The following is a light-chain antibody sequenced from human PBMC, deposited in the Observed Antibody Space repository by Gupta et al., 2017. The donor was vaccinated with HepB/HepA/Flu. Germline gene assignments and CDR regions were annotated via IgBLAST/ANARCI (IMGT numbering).Light chain of an antibody. Sequence: EIVLTQSPATLSLSPGERATLSCRASQSVSSYLAWYKQKPRQAPRLLIYDASNRAAGIAARIISSSWGKNCSLPNSSQGQEDYAVYYCQKHSKWPPWTFGQGTXVEI. CDR1: QSVSSY. CDR2: DAS. J-gene: IGKJ1*01. V-gene: IGKV3-11*01. CDR3: QKHSKWPPWT.